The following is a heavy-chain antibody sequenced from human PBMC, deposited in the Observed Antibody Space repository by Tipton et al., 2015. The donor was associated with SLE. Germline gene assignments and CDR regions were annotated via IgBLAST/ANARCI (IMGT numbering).Heavy chain of an antibody. CDR1: GGSISSGGYY. V-gene: IGHV4-31*03. Sequence: TLSLTCTVSGGSISSGGYYWSWIRQHPGKGLEWIGYIYYSGSTYYNPSLKSRVTISVDTSKNQFSLKLSSVTAADTAVYYCARGGGGDYYYYMDVWGKGTTVTVSS. J-gene: IGHJ6*03. CDR2: IYYSGST. CDR3: ARGGGGDYYYYMDV. D-gene: IGHD3-16*01.